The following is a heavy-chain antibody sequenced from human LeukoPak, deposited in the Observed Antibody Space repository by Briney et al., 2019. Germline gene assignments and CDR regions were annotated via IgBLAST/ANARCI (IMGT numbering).Heavy chain of an antibody. CDR2: ISTYNGNA. CDR3: ARDGYDVLTGYKFDY. V-gene: IGHV1-18*01. Sequence: ASVKVSCKTSGYNFIKYGIIWVRQAPGQGLEWMGWISTYNGNAKYAQSVQGRVTMTTDTSTGTAYLELRNLRSDDTAVYYCARDGYDVLTGYKFDYWGQGTLVTVSS. CDR1: GYNFIKYG. D-gene: IGHD3-9*01. J-gene: IGHJ4*02.